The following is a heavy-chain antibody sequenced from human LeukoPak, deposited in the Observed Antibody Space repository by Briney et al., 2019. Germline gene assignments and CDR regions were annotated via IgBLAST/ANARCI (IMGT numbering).Heavy chain of an antibody. D-gene: IGHD6-13*01. V-gene: IGHV3-23*01. CDR1: GLTFSSYA. J-gene: IGHJ5*01. Sequence: GGSLRLSCAASGLTFSSYAMRWVRQAPGKGLEWVSGISGSGISTLYADSVQGRFIISRDNSNNTLYLEMNNLRAEDTAVYYCAKGRVKGIAAAGTGWFDSWGQGALVTVSS. CDR2: ISGSGIST. CDR3: AKGRVKGIAAAGTGWFDS.